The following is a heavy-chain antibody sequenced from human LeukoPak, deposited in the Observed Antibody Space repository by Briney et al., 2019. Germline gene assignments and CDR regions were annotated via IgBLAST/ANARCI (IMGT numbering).Heavy chain of an antibody. V-gene: IGHV3-48*02. J-gene: IGHJ4*02. CDR3: ARGRTYGSGSYWAFDY. CDR2: ISGSSSTI. Sequence: GGSLRLSCAASGFTFGGYSMICVRQAPGKGLDWVSYISGSSSTIYYADSVKGRFTISRDNAKNSLDLQVNSLRDEDTAVYYCARGRTYGSGSYWAFDYWGQGTLVTVSS. CDR1: GFTFGGYS. D-gene: IGHD3-10*01.